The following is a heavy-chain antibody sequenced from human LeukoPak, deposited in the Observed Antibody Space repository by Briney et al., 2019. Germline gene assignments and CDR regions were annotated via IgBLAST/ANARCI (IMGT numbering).Heavy chain of an antibody. V-gene: IGHV1-46*01. J-gene: IGHJ6*02. CDR3: ARDQNYDFWGGYYHQPNYGMDV. CDR2: INPSGGST. Sequence: ASVKVSCKTSGYTFTSYYIHWVRQAPGQGLEWMGIINPSGGSTSYAQKFQGRVTMTRDTSTSTVYMELSSLRPEDTAVYYCARDQNYDFWGGYYHQPNYGMDVWDQGTTVTVSS. CDR1: GYTFTSYY. D-gene: IGHD3-3*01.